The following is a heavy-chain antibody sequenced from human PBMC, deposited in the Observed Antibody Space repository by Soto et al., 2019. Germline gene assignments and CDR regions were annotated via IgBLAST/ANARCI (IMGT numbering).Heavy chain of an antibody. V-gene: IGHV3-30*18. Sequence: GGSLRLSCAASGFTFSSYGMHWVRQAPGKGLEWVAVISYDGSNKYYADSVKGRFTISRDNSKNTLYLQMNSLRAEDTAVYYCAKDYYDSSGYWYYYYGMDVWGQGTTVTVSS. CDR1: GFTFSSYG. CDR3: AKDYYDSSGYWYYYYGMDV. J-gene: IGHJ6*02. CDR2: ISYDGSNK. D-gene: IGHD3-22*01.